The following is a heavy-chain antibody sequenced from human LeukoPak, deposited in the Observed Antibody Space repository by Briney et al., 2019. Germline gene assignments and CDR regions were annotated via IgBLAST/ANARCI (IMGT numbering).Heavy chain of an antibody. CDR1: GFTFSDYY. Sequence: GGSLRLSCAASGFTFSDYYMNWIRQAPGKGLEWVSYISSSGSTIYYADSVKGRFTISRDNAKNTLYLQMNSLRAEDTAIYYCAKDPYGSGSYPLDYWGQGTLVIVSS. J-gene: IGHJ4*02. V-gene: IGHV3-11*01. D-gene: IGHD3-10*01. CDR2: ISSSGSTI. CDR3: AKDPYGSGSYPLDY.